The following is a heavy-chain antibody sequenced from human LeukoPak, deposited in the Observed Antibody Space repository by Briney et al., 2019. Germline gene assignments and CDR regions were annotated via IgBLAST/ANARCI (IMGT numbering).Heavy chain of an antibody. CDR2: INHSGST. D-gene: IGHD2-15*01. CDR3: ARGLCSGGSCYSFRYYYGMDV. CDR1: GGSFSSYY. Sequence: PSETLSLTCAVYGGSFSSYYWSWIRQPPGKGLEWIGEINHSGSTNYNPSLKSRVTISVDTSKNQFSLKLSSVTAADTAVYYCARGLCSGGSCYSFRYYYGMDVWGQGTTVTVSS. J-gene: IGHJ6*02. V-gene: IGHV4-34*01.